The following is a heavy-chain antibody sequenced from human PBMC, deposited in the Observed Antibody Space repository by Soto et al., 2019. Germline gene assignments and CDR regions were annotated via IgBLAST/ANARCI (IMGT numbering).Heavy chain of an antibody. Sequence: GGSLRLSCAASGFTFSSYGMHWVRQAPGKGLEWVAVIWYDGCNKYYADSVKGRFTISRDNSKNTLYLQMNSLRAEDTAVYYCARAGPMERYCSGGSCYYYYMDVWGKGTTVTVSS. D-gene: IGHD2-15*01. CDR2: IWYDGCNK. V-gene: IGHV3-33*01. CDR3: ARAGPMERYCSGGSCYYYYMDV. CDR1: GFTFSSYG. J-gene: IGHJ6*03.